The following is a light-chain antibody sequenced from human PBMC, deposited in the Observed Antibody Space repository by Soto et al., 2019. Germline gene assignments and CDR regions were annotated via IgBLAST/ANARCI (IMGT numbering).Light chain of an antibody. CDR3: QQYYSTPCI. CDR1: RSALYSSNNKNY. CDR2: WAS. Sequence: DIVITQSPYSLALSLGERATISCKSSRSALYSSNNKNYLAWYQQKPGQSPKLLIYWASTREFGVPDRFSGSGSVTDFTLTISSMQAEDVAVYYCQQYYSTPCIFGPGTKVAIK. V-gene: IGKV4-1*01. J-gene: IGKJ3*01.